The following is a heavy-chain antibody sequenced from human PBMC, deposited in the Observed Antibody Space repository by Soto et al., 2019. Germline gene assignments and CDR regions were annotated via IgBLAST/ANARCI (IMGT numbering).Heavy chain of an antibody. Sequence: EVQLLESGGGLVQPGGSLRLSCAASGFTLSSYAMSWVRQAPGKGLEWVSTFRHIGGITSYADSVKGRFTISRDNSKNTLYLQMNRLRAADTAVYYCTRHLPYRMYYLHAWGQGTLVSGSS. CDR3: TRHLPYRMYYLHA. CDR2: FRHIGGIT. V-gene: IGHV3-23*01. D-gene: IGHD2-8*01. CDR1: GFTLSSYA. J-gene: IGHJ1*01.